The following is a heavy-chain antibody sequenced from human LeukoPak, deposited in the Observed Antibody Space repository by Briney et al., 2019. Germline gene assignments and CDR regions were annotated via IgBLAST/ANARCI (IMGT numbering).Heavy chain of an antibody. V-gene: IGHV3-23*01. Sequence: GGSLRLSCAASGFTFSSYAMSWVRQAPGKGLEWVSAISGSGGSTYYADSVKGRFTISRDNSKNTLYLQMNSPRAEDTAVYYCARVYYDILTGYYDENWFDPWGQGTLVTVSS. CDR2: ISGSGGST. D-gene: IGHD3-9*01. CDR3: ARVYYDILTGYYDENWFDP. CDR1: GFTFSSYA. J-gene: IGHJ5*02.